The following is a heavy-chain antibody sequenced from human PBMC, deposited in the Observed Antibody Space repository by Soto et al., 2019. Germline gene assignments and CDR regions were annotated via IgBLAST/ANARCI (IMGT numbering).Heavy chain of an antibody. CDR1: GGSISSNNYY. D-gene: IGHD2-8*01. CDR2: IYYSGST. Sequence: QLQLQESGPGLVKPSETLSLTCTVSGGSISSNNYYWGWIRQPPGKGLEWIGSIYYSGSTYYNPPLKSRVTRSVDTSKSQCSRRLSSVTAADTAVYYCARHPGYAVPTVYATHYFDYWGQGILVTVSS. V-gene: IGHV4-39*01. J-gene: IGHJ4*02. CDR3: ARHPGYAVPTVYATHYFDY.